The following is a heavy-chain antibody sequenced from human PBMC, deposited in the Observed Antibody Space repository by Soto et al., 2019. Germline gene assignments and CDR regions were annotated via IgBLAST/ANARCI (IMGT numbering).Heavy chain of an antibody. Sequence: SETLSLTCTVSGGSISIGGYYWSCIRQHPGKGLEWIGYIYYSGSTYYNPSLKSRVTISVDTSKNQFSLKLSSVTAADTAVYYCARGYSSSWYEISSFWFDPWGQGTLVTVSS. J-gene: IGHJ5*02. D-gene: IGHD6-13*01. CDR3: ARGYSSSWYEISSFWFDP. CDR1: GGSISIGGYY. V-gene: IGHV4-31*03. CDR2: IYYSGST.